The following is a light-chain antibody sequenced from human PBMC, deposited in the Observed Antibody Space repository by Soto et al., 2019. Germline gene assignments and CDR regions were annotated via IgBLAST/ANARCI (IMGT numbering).Light chain of an antibody. J-gene: IGKJ5*01. CDR1: ESVSSN. V-gene: IGKV3-15*01. CDR3: QQYNSSPPIT. CDR2: GAS. Sequence: EVVMTQSPATLSVSPGERATLSCRASESVSSNLAWYQQRPGQAPRLVIYGASTRATGIPARFSGGGSGTEFTLTISSLQSEDFAVYYCQQYNSSPPITFGQGTRLEIK.